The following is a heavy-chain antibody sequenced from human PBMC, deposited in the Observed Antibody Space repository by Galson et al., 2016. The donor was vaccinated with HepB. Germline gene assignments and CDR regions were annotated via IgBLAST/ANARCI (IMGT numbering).Heavy chain of an antibody. D-gene: IGHD2-8*01. CDR1: GFTFRNYT. V-gene: IGHV3-21*06. CDR2: IGSGSSYI. CDR3: ATTNSRHWYFDL. Sequence: SLRLSCAASGFTFRNYTMNWVRQAPGKGLEFISSIGSGSSYIYYADSVEGRFTISRDNAKSTLYLQMNSLRADDTAVYYCATTNSRHWYFDLWGRGTLVSVSS. J-gene: IGHJ2*01.